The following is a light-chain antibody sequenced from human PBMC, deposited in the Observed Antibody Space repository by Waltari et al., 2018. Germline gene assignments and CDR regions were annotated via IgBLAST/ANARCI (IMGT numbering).Light chain of an antibody. CDR3: QQSYSTPFT. J-gene: IGKJ3*01. Sequence: DIQMTQSPSSLSASVGDRVTITCRASQSISSYLNWYQQKPGKAPKLLIYAASSLQSGVPSRFSGSGSGTDFTLTISSLQPEDFATYYCQQSYSTPFTFGPGTK. V-gene: IGKV1-39*01. CDR2: AAS. CDR1: QSISSY.